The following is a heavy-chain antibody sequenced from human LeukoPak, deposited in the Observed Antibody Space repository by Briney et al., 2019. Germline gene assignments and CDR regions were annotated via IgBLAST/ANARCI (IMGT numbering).Heavy chain of an antibody. CDR1: GGSISSGGYS. V-gene: IGHV4-31*03. Sequence: SQTLSLTCTVSGGSISSGGYSWSWIRQHPGKGLEWIGYIYYSGSTYYNPSLKSRVTISVDTSKNQFSLKLSSVTAADTAVYYCARSQYCSGGSCYSYWYFDLWGRGTLVTVSS. CDR2: IYYSGST. D-gene: IGHD2-15*01. CDR3: ARSQYCSGGSCYSYWYFDL. J-gene: IGHJ2*01.